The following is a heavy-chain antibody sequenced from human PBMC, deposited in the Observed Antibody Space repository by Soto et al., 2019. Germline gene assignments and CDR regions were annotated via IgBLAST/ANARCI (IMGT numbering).Heavy chain of an antibody. CDR2: IYSGGST. CDR3: ARVIVVVPAAILPGWFDP. D-gene: IGHD2-2*01. V-gene: IGHV3-53*02. J-gene: IGHJ5*02. CDR1: GFTVSSNY. Sequence: EVQLVETGGGLIQPGGSLRLSCAASGFTVSSNYMSWVRQAPGKGLEWVSVIYSGGSTYYADSVKGRFTISRDNSKNTLYLQMNSLRAEDTAVYYCARVIVVVPAAILPGWFDPWGQGTLVTVSS.